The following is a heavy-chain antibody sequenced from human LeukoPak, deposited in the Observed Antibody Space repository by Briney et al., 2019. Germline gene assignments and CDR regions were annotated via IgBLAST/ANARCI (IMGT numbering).Heavy chain of an antibody. J-gene: IGHJ4*02. CDR3: TTGDYYYDSSGYPVALY. Sequence: GGSLRLSCAASGFTFSNAWMSRVRQAPGKGLEWVGRIKSKTDGGTTDYAAPVKGRFTISGDDSKNTLYLQMDSLKTEDTAVYYCTTGDYYYDSSGYPVALYWGQGTLVTVSS. V-gene: IGHV3-15*01. D-gene: IGHD3-22*01. CDR1: GFTFSNAW. CDR2: IKSKTDGGTT.